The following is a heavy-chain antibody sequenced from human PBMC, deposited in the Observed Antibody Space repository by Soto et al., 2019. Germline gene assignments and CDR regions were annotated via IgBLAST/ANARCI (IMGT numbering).Heavy chain of an antibody. CDR3: ARDSHVGEYCSGGSCYLDPNWFDP. V-gene: IGHV3-74*01. CDR2: INSDGSST. Sequence: GGSLRLSCAASGFTFSSYWMHWVRQAPGKGLVWVSRINSDGSSTSYADSVKGQFTNSRDNAKNTLYLKMNSLRAEDTALFYCARDSHVGEYCSGGSCYLDPNWFDPWGQGTLVTVSS. CDR1: GFTFSSYW. J-gene: IGHJ5*02. D-gene: IGHD2-15*01.